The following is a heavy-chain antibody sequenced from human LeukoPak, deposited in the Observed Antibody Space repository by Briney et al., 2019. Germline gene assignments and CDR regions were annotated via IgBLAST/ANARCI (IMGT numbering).Heavy chain of an antibody. CDR1: GFTFNSYA. CDR3: ARDIAVAGTGEDWFDP. Sequence: GGSLRLSCAASGFTFNSYAMSWVHQAPGKGLEWVSAISGSGGSTYYADSVKGRFTISRDNSKNTLYLQMNSLRAEDTAVYYCARDIAVAGTGEDWFDPWGQGTLVTVSS. J-gene: IGHJ5*02. V-gene: IGHV3-23*01. CDR2: ISGSGGST. D-gene: IGHD6-19*01.